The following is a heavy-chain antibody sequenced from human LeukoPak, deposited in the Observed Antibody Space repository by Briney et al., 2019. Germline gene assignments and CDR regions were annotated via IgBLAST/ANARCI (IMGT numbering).Heavy chain of an antibody. CDR1: GYTFTGYY. Sequence: SVKVSCKASGYTFTGYYMHWVRQAPGQGLEWMGWINTNTGNPTYAQGFTGRFVFSLDTSVSTAYLQISSLKAEDTAVYYCARVIAAAAVLNYYFDYWGQGTLVTVSS. CDR2: INTNTGNP. J-gene: IGHJ4*02. V-gene: IGHV7-4-1*02. D-gene: IGHD6-13*01. CDR3: ARVIAAAAVLNYYFDY.